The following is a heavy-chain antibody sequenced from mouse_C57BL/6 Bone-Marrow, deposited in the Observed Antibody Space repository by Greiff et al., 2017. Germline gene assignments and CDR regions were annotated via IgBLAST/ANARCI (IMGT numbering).Heavy chain of an antibody. D-gene: IGHD1-1*01. CDR1: GFNIKDYY. V-gene: IGHV14-2*01. J-gene: IGHJ4*01. Sequence: VHVKQSGAELVKPGASVKLSCTASGFNIKDYYMHWVKQRTEQGLEWIGRIDHEDGETKYAPKFQGKATITADTSSNTAYLQLSSLTSEDTAVYYCARGYYGSSGYYYAMDDWGQGTAVTVSS. CDR3: ARGYYGSSGYYYAMDD. CDR2: IDHEDGET.